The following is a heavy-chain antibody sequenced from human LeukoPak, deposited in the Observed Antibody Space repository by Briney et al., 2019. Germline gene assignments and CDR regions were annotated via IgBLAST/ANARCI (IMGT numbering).Heavy chain of an antibody. CDR2: ISVSGGGT. CDR3: AKRNSSGWYYFDY. Sequence: PGGSLRLSCAASGFTFSSYAMSWVRQAPGKGLEWVSSISVSGGGTYYADSVKGRFTISRDNSKKTLHLQMNSLRAEDTAVYYCAKRNSSGWYYFDYWGQGTLVTVCS. J-gene: IGHJ4*02. CDR1: GFTFSSYA. D-gene: IGHD6-19*01. V-gene: IGHV3-23*01.